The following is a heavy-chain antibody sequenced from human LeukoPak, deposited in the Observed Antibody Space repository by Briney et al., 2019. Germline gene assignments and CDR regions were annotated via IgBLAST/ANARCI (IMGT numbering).Heavy chain of an antibody. CDR1: GFTFSSYA. CDR3: ATSRGGYNFDY. J-gene: IGHJ4*02. Sequence: PGGSLRLSCAASGFTFSSYAMHWVRQAPGKGLEWIGNVYYSGSTYYNPSLKSRVTISVDTSKNQFSLKLSSMTAADTAVYYCATSRGGYNFDYWGQGTLVTVSS. CDR2: VYYSGST. V-gene: IGHV4-39*07. D-gene: IGHD5-24*01.